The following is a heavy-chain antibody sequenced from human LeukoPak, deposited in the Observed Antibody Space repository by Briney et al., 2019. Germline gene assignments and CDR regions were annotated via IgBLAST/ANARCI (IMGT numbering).Heavy chain of an antibody. CDR2: IYSGGST. Sequence: GGSLRLSCAASRFTVSSNYMSWVRQAPGKGLEWVSVIYSGGSTYYADSVKGRFTISRDNSKNTLYLQMNSLRAEDTAVYYCARGYYYDSSGSWFDPWGQGTLVTVSS. CDR3: ARGYYYDSSGSWFDP. D-gene: IGHD3-22*01. J-gene: IGHJ5*02. V-gene: IGHV3-53*01. CDR1: RFTVSSNY.